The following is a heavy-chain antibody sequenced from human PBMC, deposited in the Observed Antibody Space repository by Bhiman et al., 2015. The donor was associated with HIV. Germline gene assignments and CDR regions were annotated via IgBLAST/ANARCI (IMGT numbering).Heavy chain of an antibody. CDR1: GFTVSTNY. D-gene: IGHD3-3*01. Sequence: QLVESGGGLVQPGGSLRLSCVVSGFTVSTNYISWVRQAPGKGLEWVSVIYNSGGTYYADSVRGRFTISRDNSKNTLYLQMDSLRIEDTAVYYCAREETPYYNFWSGYYTGGWWVDYWGQGTLVTVSS. CDR3: AREETPYYNFWSGYYTGGWWVDY. V-gene: IGHV3-66*02. J-gene: IGHJ4*02. CDR2: IYNSGGT.